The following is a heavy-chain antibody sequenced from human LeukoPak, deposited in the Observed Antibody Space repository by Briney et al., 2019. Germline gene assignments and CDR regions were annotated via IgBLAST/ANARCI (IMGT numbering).Heavy chain of an antibody. V-gene: IGHV3-7*01. CDR2: IKQDGSEK. D-gene: IGHD3-9*01. J-gene: IGHJ6*02. Sequence: PGGSLRLSCSASGFTFSSYWMSWVRQAPGKGLEWVANIKQDGSEKYYVDSVKGRFTISRDNAKNSLYLQMNSLRAEDTAVYYCARLRKYYDILTGFYGMDVWGQGTTVTVSS. CDR1: GFTFSSYW. CDR3: ARLRKYYDILTGFYGMDV.